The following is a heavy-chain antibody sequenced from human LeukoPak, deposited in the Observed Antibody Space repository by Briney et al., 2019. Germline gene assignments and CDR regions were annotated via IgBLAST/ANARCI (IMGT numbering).Heavy chain of an antibody. J-gene: IGHJ4*02. CDR1: GFTFSSYA. Sequence: GGSLRPSCAASGFTFSSYAMSWVRQAPGKGLEWVSAISGSGSSTYYAGSVRGRFTTSRDNSKRTVYLQMNSLRVEDTAVYYCAPLAAKLFDYWGQGTLVTASS. CDR2: ISGSGSST. D-gene: IGHD6-25*01. V-gene: IGHV3-23*01. CDR3: APLAAKLFDY.